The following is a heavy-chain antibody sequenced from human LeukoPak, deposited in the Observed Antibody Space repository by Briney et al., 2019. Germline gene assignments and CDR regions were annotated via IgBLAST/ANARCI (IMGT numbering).Heavy chain of an antibody. Sequence: PGGSLRLSCAASGFTFSNYGMNWVRQAPGKGLEWVSVIYSGGNTYYADSVKGRFTISRDNSKNTLYLQMNSLRAEDTAVYYCARDGNGAFDIWGQGTMVTVSS. CDR3: ARDGNGAFDI. J-gene: IGHJ3*02. V-gene: IGHV3-53*01. CDR2: IYSGGNT. CDR1: GFTFSNYG.